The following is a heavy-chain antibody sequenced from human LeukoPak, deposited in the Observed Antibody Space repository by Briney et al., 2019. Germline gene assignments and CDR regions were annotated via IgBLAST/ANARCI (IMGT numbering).Heavy chain of an antibody. V-gene: IGHV5-51*01. Sequence: GESLKISCKGSGYSFTNYWIGWVRQMPGKGLEWMGIISPSDSHTRYSPSFQGQVTISADKSIATAYLQWSSLKASDTAMYYCAKLGWNGEVGTPPYFDYWGQGTLVTVSS. CDR2: ISPSDSHT. CDR3: AKLGWNGEVGTPPYFDY. CDR1: GYSFTNYW. J-gene: IGHJ4*02. D-gene: IGHD1-1*01.